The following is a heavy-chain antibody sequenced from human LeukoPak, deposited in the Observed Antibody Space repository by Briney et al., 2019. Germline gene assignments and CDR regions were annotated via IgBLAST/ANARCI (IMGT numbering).Heavy chain of an antibody. Sequence: GASVKVSCKASGYTFTGYYMHWVRQAPGQGLEWMGWINPNSGGTNYAQKFQGRVTMTRDTSISTAYMELSRLRSDDTAVYYCARDWRYCSGGSCQGYFQHWGQGTLVTVSS. CDR1: GYTFTGYY. CDR3: ARDWRYCSGGSCQGYFQH. J-gene: IGHJ1*01. CDR2: INPNSGGT. V-gene: IGHV1-2*02. D-gene: IGHD2-15*01.